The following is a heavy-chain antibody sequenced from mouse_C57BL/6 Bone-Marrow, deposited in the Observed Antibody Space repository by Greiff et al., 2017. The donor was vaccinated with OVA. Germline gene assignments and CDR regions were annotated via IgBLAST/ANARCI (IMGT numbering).Heavy chain of an antibody. V-gene: IGHV1-64*01. J-gene: IGHJ4*01. CDR3: VTGGYDYRKYAMDY. D-gene: IGHD2-4*01. CDR1: GYTFTSYW. CDR2: IHPNSGST. Sequence: QVQLQQPGAELVKPGASVKLSCKASGYTFTSYWMHWVKQRPGQGLEWIGMIHPNSGSTNYNEKFKSKATLTVDKSSSTAYMQLSSLTSEDSAVYYCVTGGYDYRKYAMDYWGQGTSVTVSS.